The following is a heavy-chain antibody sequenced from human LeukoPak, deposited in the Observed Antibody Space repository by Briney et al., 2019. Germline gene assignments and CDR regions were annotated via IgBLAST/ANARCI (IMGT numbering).Heavy chain of an antibody. CDR2: LHADGSEY. Sequence: GGSLRLSCVGSGFSLSGYWMSWVRQAPGKGQEWVARLHADGSEYSYVGSVKGRFTISGDNAKNSLYLQMNSLRVDDTAVYYCARGGYSFDYLGQGTLVTVSS. CDR3: ARGGYSFDY. D-gene: IGHD5-12*01. J-gene: IGHJ4*02. V-gene: IGHV3-7*01. CDR1: GFSLSGYW.